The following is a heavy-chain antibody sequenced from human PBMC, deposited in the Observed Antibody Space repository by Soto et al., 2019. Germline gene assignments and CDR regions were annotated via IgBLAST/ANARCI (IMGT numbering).Heavy chain of an antibody. CDR3: ADSGSYTDV. D-gene: IGHD3-22*01. CDR2: IKHDGSEK. CDR1: GFTFSSYW. V-gene: IGHV3-7*01. Sequence: EVQLVESGGGLVQPGGSLRLSCAASGFTFSSYWMTWVRQAPGKGLEWVANIKHDGSEKQYVDSVKGRFTISRDNAKNSLYLKMNSLRAEDTAVYYCADSGSYTDVWGKGTTVIVSS. J-gene: IGHJ6*03.